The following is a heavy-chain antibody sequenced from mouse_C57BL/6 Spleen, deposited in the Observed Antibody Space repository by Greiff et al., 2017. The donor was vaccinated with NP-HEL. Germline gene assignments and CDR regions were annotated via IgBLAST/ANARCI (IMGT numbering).Heavy chain of an antibody. V-gene: IGHV1-34*01. D-gene: IGHD4-1*01. CDR2: IYPNNGGN. CDR1: GYTFTDYY. CDR3: AVETGGKNAMDY. Sequence: VQLKESGPELVKPGASVKMSCKASGYTFTDYYMHWVKQSHGKSLEWIGYIYPNNGGNGYNQKFKGKATLTVDKSSSTAYMELRSLTSEDSAGYYCAVETGGKNAMDYWGQGTSVTVSS. J-gene: IGHJ4*01.